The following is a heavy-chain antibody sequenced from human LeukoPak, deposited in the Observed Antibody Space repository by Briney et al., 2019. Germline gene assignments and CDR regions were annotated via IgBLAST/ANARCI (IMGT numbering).Heavy chain of an antibody. V-gene: IGHV3-48*02. Sequence: GGSLRLSCAASGFTFSRYSMNWVRQAPGKGLEWVSYISSSSTIYYADSVKGRFTISRDNAKNSLYLQMNSLRDEDTAVYYCARWGYCSGGSCYDYWGQGTLVTVSS. J-gene: IGHJ4*02. CDR2: ISSSSTI. D-gene: IGHD2-15*01. CDR3: ARWGYCSGGSCYDY. CDR1: GFTFSRYS.